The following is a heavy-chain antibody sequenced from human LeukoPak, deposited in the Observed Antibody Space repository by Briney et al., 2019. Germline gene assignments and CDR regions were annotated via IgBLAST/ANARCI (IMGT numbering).Heavy chain of an antibody. D-gene: IGHD3-22*01. CDR3: AKRTYYYDSSGYYPGYFDY. V-gene: IGHV4-30-2*01. Sequence: SETLSLTCTVSGGSINSGDYYWTWIRQPPGKGLEWIGYIYRTGSTYYNPSLKSRVTISLDRSENQFSLKLNSVTAADTAVYYCAKRTYYYDSSGYYPGYFDYWGQGTLVTVSS. CDR1: GGSINSGDYY. CDR2: IYRTGST. J-gene: IGHJ4*02.